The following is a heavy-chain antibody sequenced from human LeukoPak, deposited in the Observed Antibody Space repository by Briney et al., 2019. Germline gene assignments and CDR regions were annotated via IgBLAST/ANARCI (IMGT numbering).Heavy chain of an antibody. V-gene: IGHV4-39*07. Sequence: KTSETLSLTCSVSGGSISSNSYHWGWIRQSPEKGLGWIGSVFYSGSTDYNPSLKSRVTISVDTSNNQFSLRLISVTAADTAVYYCARDGAYSFDPWGQGTLVTVSS. CDR1: GGSISSNSYH. D-gene: IGHD1-26*01. CDR3: ARDGAYSFDP. CDR2: VFYSGST. J-gene: IGHJ5*02.